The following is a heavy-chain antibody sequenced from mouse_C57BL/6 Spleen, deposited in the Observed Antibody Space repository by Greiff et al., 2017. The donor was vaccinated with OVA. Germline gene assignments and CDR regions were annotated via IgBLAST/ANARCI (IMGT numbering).Heavy chain of an antibody. CDR1: GYTFTSYW. CDR3: ARGGAQATAWFAY. J-gene: IGHJ3*01. CDR2: INPSNGGT. Sequence: QVQLQHPGTELVKPGASVKLSCKASGYTFTSYWMHWVKQRPGQGLEWIGNINPSNGGTNYNEKFKSKATLTVDKSSSTAYMQLSSLTSEDSAVYYCARGGAQATAWFAYWGQGTLVTVSA. V-gene: IGHV1-53*01. D-gene: IGHD3-2*02.